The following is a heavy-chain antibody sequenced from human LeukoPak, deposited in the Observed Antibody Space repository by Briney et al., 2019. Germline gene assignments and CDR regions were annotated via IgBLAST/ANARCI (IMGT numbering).Heavy chain of an antibody. CDR2: ISDSADST. J-gene: IGHJ4*02. V-gene: IGHV3-23*01. Sequence: SAISDSADSTYYADSVKGRFTISRDNSKNTLFLQMNSLRAEDTAVYYCAKVSSGWYYFDYWGQGTLVTVSS. CDR3: AKVSSGWYYFDY. D-gene: IGHD6-19*01.